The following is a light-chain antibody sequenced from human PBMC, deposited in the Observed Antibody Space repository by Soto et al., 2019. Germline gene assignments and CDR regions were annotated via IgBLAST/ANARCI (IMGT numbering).Light chain of an antibody. Sequence: QSVLTQRRSVSGSPGQSVTISCTGTSSDAGGYNYVSWYQQHPGKAPKLMIYDVSKRPSGVPDRFSGSKSGNTASLTISGLQAEDEADYYCCSYAGSYTPVVFGGGTKLTVL. CDR2: DVS. V-gene: IGLV2-11*01. CDR3: CSYAGSYTPVV. CDR1: SSDAGGYNY. J-gene: IGLJ2*01.